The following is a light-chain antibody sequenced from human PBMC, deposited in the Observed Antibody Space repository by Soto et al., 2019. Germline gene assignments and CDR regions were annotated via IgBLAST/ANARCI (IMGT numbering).Light chain of an antibody. Sequence: QSALTQPASVSGSPGQSITISCTGTSSDVGGYNYVSWYQQHPGKAPKLMIYEVSNRPSGVSNRFSGSKSVNTASLTISGPHAEDEAEYDCISYTSSSTPYVFGAGTKLTVL. CDR1: SSDVGGYNY. V-gene: IGLV2-14*01. J-gene: IGLJ1*01. CDR3: ISYTSSSTPYV. CDR2: EVS.